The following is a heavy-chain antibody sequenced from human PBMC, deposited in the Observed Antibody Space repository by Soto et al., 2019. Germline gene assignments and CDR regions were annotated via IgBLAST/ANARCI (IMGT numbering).Heavy chain of an antibody. J-gene: IGHJ4*02. CDR1: GFTFSSYA. D-gene: IGHD1-26*01. CDR2: ISGSGGST. Sequence: EVQLLESGGGLVQPGGSLRLSCAASGFTFSSYAMRWVRQAPGKGLEWVSAISGSGGSTYYEDSVKGRFTISSDNSKNTLYLQMNSLTAEDTSVYYCASRGSGSYYDYWGQGTLVTVSS. CDR3: ASRGSGSYYDY. V-gene: IGHV3-23*01.